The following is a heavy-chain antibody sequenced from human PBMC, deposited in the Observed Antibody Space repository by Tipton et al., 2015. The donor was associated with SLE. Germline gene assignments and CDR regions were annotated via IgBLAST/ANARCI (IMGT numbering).Heavy chain of an antibody. CDR3: ARLGRDFDY. J-gene: IGHJ4*02. CDR1: GGSIGSTSYF. Sequence: TLSLTCTVSGGSIGSTSYFWVWIRQPPGKGLEWIGSVYYSGSTYYNPSLKSRITISVDTPKNQFSLRLSSVTAADTAVYYCARLGRDFDYWGQGALVTVSS. CDR2: VYYSGST. V-gene: IGHV4-39*01. D-gene: IGHD7-27*01.